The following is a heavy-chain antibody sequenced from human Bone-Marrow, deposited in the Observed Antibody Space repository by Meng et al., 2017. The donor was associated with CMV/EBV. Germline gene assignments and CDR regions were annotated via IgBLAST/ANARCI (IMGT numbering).Heavy chain of an antibody. V-gene: IGHV1-2*06. CDR2: INPNTGGT. CDR3: ACGTIFGVAVMAFDY. Sequence: SGDTFTGDNIQWGRQAPGQGPEWMGRINPNTGGTNYAQKFQGRVTMTRDTSISTAFMELSRLTSDDTAVYYCACGTIFGVAVMAFDYWGQGSLVTVSS. J-gene: IGHJ4*02. D-gene: IGHD3-3*01. CDR1: GDTFTGDN.